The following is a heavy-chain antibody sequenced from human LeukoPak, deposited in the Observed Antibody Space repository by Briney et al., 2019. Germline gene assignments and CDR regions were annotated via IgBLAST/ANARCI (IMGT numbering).Heavy chain of an antibody. D-gene: IGHD3-10*01. J-gene: IGHJ4*02. CDR3: ARIYGSGSHDYFDY. Sequence: GGSLRLSCAASGFTVSSNYLNWVRQAPGEGLEWVSSISSSSSYIYYADSVKGRFTISRDNAKNSLYLQMNSLRAEDTAVYYCARIYGSGSHDYFDYWGQGTLVTVSS. CDR1: GFTVSSNY. V-gene: IGHV3-21*01. CDR2: ISSSSSYI.